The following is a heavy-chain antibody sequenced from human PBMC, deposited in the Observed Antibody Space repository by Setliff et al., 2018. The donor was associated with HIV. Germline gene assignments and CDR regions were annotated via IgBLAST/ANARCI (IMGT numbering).Heavy chain of an antibody. J-gene: IGHJ4*02. CDR3: AKGVPYYDSSNGHYFDY. D-gene: IGHD3-22*01. Sequence: GGSLRLSCAASGFTFSNNGMHWVRQAPGKGLEWVALIWYDGSNKDYADSVKGRFTISRDNSKNTLHLQMNSLRAEDTAVYYCAKGVPYYDSSNGHYFDYWGQGTLVTVSS. V-gene: IGHV3-33*06. CDR2: IWYDGSNK. CDR1: GFTFSNNG.